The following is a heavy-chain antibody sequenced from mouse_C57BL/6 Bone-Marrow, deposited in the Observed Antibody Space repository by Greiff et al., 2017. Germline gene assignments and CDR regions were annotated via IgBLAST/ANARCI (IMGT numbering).Heavy chain of an antibody. Sequence: VQLQQSGAELVRPGASVKLSCTASGFNIKDDYMPWVKQRPDQGLEWIGWIDPENGDTEYASKFKGKATITADTSYNTAYLQLSSLTSEDTAFYYCTTELRYAMYYWGQGTSVTVSS. CDR2: IDPENGDT. J-gene: IGHJ4*01. CDR3: TTELRYAMYY. CDR1: GFNIKDDY. V-gene: IGHV14-4*01. D-gene: IGHD1-1*01.